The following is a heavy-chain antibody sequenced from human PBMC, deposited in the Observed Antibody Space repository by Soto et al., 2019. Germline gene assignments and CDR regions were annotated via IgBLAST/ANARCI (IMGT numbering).Heavy chain of an antibody. V-gene: IGHV1-18*01. CDR3: AIWGTGTTGAFAI. J-gene: IGHJ3*02. CDR1: GYACTSYA. CDR2: ISAYNGNS. D-gene: IGHD1-1*01. Sequence: QVQLVQYGAEVKKPGASVKVSCKASGYACTSYAISWVRQAPGQGLEWMGWISAYNGNSNYAQKLQGRVTMTTDASSSTAYMELRSLRSDDTAVYYCAIWGTGTTGAFAIWGQGTMVTVSS.